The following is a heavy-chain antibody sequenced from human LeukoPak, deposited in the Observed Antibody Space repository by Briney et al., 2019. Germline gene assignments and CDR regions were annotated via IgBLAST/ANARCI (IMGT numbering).Heavy chain of an antibody. J-gene: IGHJ4*02. CDR3: ARAALLWFGELPGEFDY. V-gene: IGHV1-2*02. CDR1: GYTFTGYY. CDR2: INPNSGGT. D-gene: IGHD3-10*01. Sequence: ASVKVSCKASGYTFTGYYMHWVRQAPGQGLEWMGWINPNSGGTNYAQKFQGRVTMTRDTSISTAYMELSRLRSDDTAVYYCARAALLWFGELPGEFDYWGQGTLVTVSS.